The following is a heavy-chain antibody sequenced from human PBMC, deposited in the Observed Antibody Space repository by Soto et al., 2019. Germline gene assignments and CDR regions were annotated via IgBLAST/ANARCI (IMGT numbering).Heavy chain of an antibody. CDR1: GDSVSSNSAA. Sequence: SQTLSLTCAISGDSVSSNSAAWNWLRQSPSRGLEWLGRTWNRSKWYNDYAESVKSRIIINPDTSKNQISLQLNSVTPEDTAVYYCARVFCSGETCYFFDSWGQGTLVTVSS. V-gene: IGHV6-1*01. D-gene: IGHD2-15*01. J-gene: IGHJ4*02. CDR2: TWNRSKWYN. CDR3: ARVFCSGETCYFFDS.